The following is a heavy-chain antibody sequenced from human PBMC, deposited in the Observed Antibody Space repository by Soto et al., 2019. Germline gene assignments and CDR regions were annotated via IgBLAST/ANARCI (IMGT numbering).Heavy chain of an antibody. D-gene: IGHD3-10*01. J-gene: IGHJ4*02. V-gene: IGHV1-69*02. CDR3: ATVPDDGSGCYYDTHFDY. CDR1: GGTFSSYT. Sequence: QVQLVQSGAEVKKPGSSVKVSCKASGGTFSSYTISWVRQAPGQGLEWMGRIIPILGIANYAQKFQGRVTITADKSTSTASMDLGSLRSEDTAVYYCATVPDDGSGCYYDTHFDYWGQGTLVTVFS. CDR2: IIPILGIA.